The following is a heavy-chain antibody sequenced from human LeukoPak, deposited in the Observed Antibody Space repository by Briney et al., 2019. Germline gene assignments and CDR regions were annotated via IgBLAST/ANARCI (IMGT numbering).Heavy chain of an antibody. D-gene: IGHD2-2*01. CDR2: IYPGDSDT. CDR1: GYSFTSYW. Sequence: GESLKISCKGSGYSFTSYWIGWVRQMPGKGLEWMGIIYPGDSDTRYSPSFQGQVTISADKSISTAYLQWSSLKASDTAMYYCARHGVRSYPGDIVVVPAAISPSAGGIDYWGQGTLVTVSS. CDR3: ARHGVRSYPGDIVVVPAAISPSAGGIDY. J-gene: IGHJ4*02. V-gene: IGHV5-51*01.